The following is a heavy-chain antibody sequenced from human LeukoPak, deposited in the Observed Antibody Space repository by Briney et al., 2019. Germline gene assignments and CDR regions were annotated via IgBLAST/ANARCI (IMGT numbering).Heavy chain of an antibody. J-gene: IGHJ4*02. D-gene: IGHD1-26*01. Sequence: SETLSLTCSVSGGSISEISYYWGWIRQPPGKGLEWIGNIYYSGSTYNNPSLESRVVISVDTSRNQFSLKLTSVTARDTAVYYCARQGVVGATGSDFWGQGILVTVSS. V-gene: IGHV4-39*01. CDR3: ARQGVVGATGSDF. CDR2: IYYSGST. CDR1: GGSISEISYY.